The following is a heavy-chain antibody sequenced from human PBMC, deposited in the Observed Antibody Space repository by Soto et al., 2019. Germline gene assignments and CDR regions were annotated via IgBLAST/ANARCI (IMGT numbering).Heavy chain of an antibody. CDR2: TYYRSRWYN. Sequence: QLQQSGPGLVQPSQTLSLTCVISGDSVSSNTAAWNWIRQSPSGGLEWLGRTYYRSRWYNDYAVSVRGRITINPDTSENQLSLHFYSVXPXXXXXXXXXXXXXXQXXXXXVWXXGTTV. J-gene: IGHJ6*03. CDR3: XXXXXXQXXXXXV. CDR1: GDSVSSNTAA. V-gene: IGHV6-1*01.